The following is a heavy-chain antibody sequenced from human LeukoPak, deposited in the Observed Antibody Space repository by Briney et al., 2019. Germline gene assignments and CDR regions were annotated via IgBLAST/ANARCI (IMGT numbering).Heavy chain of an antibody. CDR3: ASREVGDYSNHGDVY. D-gene: IGHD4-11*01. J-gene: IGHJ4*02. Sequence: PSETLSLTCAVYGGSFSGYYWSWIRQPPGKGLEWIGEINHSGSTNYNPSLKSRVTISVDTSKNQFSLKLSSVTAADTAVYYCASREVGDYSNHGDVYWGQGTLVTVSS. CDR1: GGSFSGYY. V-gene: IGHV4-34*01. CDR2: INHSGST.